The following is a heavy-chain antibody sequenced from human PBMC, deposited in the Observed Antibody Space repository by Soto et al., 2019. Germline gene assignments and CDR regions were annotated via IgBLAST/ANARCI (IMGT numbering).Heavy chain of an antibody. J-gene: IGHJ4*02. D-gene: IGHD6-6*01. V-gene: IGHV4-39*01. CDR2: IHNSGST. Sequence: QPQLQESGPGLVQPSETLSLTCTVSDGSVSSCCNYWGWVRQPPGKGLEWIGSIHNSGSTSYNPSLRSRVTISVDTPKNQFSLTLTSVTAADTAASYCARCLSSPSATGIWGQGILVTVSS. CDR1: DGSVSSCCNY. CDR3: ARCLSSPSATGI.